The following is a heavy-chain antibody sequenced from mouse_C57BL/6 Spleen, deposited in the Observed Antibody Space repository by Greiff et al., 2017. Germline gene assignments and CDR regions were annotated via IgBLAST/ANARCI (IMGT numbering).Heavy chain of an antibody. J-gene: IGHJ4*01. CDR2: IDPSDSYT. CDR3: ARAGDGYYVRLMDY. D-gene: IGHD2-3*01. Sequence: QVQLQQSGAELVMPGASVKLSCKASGYTFTSYWMHWVKQRPGQGLEWIGEIDPSDSYTNYNQKFKGKSTLTVDKSSSTAYMQLSSLTSEDSAVYYCARAGDGYYVRLMDYWGKGTSVTVSS. CDR1: GYTFTSYW. V-gene: IGHV1-69*01.